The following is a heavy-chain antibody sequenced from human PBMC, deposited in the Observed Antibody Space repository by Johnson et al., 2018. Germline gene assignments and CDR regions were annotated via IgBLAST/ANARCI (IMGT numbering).Heavy chain of an antibody. Sequence: QVQLVQSGAEVKEPGSSVKVSCKASGGTFSSYAISWVRQAPGQGLEWMGGIIPIFGTANYAQKFQGRVTITADESTSTAYMELSSLRSEDTAVYYCARDDHYDFWSGYYFTIWGQGTMVTVSS. J-gene: IGHJ3*02. V-gene: IGHV1-69*12. CDR2: IIPIFGTA. D-gene: IGHD3-3*01. CDR3: ARDDHYDFWSGYYFTI. CDR1: GGTFSSYA.